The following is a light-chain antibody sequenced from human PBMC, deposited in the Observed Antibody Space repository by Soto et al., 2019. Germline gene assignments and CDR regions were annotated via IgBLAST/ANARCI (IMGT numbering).Light chain of an antibody. CDR2: ATS. Sequence: DIQMTQSPSSLSASVGDRVTITCRASQGIKNDLGWYQQKPGKAPTRLIFATSTLQSGVPSRFSVSGYGTEFTLTINSLQPEDFATYCCQHHNLYPRTFGEGTRVDIK. J-gene: IGKJ1*01. V-gene: IGKV1-17*01. CDR3: QHHNLYPRT. CDR1: QGIKND.